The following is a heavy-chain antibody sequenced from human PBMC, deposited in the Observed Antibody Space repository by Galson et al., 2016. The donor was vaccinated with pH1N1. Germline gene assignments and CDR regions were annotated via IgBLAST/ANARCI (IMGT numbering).Heavy chain of an antibody. D-gene: IGHD3-22*01. Sequence: SVKVSCKAANHTLAADSISWVRQAPGQGLEWMGWISGYNGATNYAQKFQGRVTMTTDASANTAYMELRSVTSDDTAVYYCATGHYYETSGYAADYWGQGALVTVSS. J-gene: IGHJ4*02. CDR2: ISGYNGAT. V-gene: IGHV1-18*01. CDR1: NHTLAADS. CDR3: ATGHYYETSGYAADY.